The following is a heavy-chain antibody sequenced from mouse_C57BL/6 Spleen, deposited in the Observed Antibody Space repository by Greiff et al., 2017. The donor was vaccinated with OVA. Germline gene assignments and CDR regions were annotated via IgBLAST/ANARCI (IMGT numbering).Heavy chain of an antibody. J-gene: IGHJ2*01. CDR3: TTGWNDFDY. CDR2: IDPENGDT. CDR1: GFNIKDDY. D-gene: IGHD1-1*02. V-gene: IGHV14-4*01. Sequence: VQLQQSGAELVRPGASVKLSCTASGFNIKDDYMHWVKQRPEQGLEWIGWIDPENGDTEYASKFQGKATITADTSSNTAYLQLSSLTSEDTAVYYCTTGWNDFDYWGQGTTLTVSS.